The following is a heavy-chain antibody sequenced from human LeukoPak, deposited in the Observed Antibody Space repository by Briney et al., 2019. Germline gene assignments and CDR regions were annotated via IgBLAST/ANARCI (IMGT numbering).Heavy chain of an antibody. CDR3: AKNPDFEYYFDY. CDR1: GFIFSSYS. Sequence: GGSLRLSCAASGFIFSSYSMNWVRQAPGKGLEWVSASSGSGGSTYYADSVKGRFTISRDNSKNTLYLQMNSLRAEDTAVYYCAKNPDFEYYFDYWGQGTLVTVSS. CDR2: SSGSGGST. J-gene: IGHJ4*02. V-gene: IGHV3-23*01. D-gene: IGHD1-14*01.